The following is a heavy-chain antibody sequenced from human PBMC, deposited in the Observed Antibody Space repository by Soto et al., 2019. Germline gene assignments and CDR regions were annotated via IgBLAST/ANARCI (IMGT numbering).Heavy chain of an antibody. V-gene: IGHV3-15*07. D-gene: IGHD6-19*01. CDR1: GFIFSNAW. CDR2: IKSKTDGGTT. J-gene: IGHJ4*02. Sequence: PGGSLRLSCAASGFIFSNAWMNWVRQAPGKGLEWVGRIKSKTDGGTTDYAAPVKGRFTISRDDSKSTVFLQMNSLKTEDTAVYYCAKDHSVAGPFDYWGQGTLVTVSS. CDR3: AKDHSVAGPFDY.